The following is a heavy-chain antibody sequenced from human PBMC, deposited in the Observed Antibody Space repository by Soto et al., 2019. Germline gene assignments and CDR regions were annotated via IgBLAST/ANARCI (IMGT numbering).Heavy chain of an antibody. D-gene: IGHD1-1*01. Sequence: SVKVSCKASGGTFSSYTISWVRQAPGQGLEWMGRIIPILGIANYAQKFQGRVTITADKSTSTAYMELSSLRSEDTAVYYCARAGTVTGTEYYFDYWGQETRVTVSS. CDR3: ARAGTVTGTEYYFDY. CDR1: GGTFSSYT. CDR2: IIPILGIA. J-gene: IGHJ4*02. V-gene: IGHV1-69*02.